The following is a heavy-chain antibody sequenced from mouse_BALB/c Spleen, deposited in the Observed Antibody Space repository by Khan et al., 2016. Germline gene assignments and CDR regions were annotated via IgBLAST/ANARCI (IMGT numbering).Heavy chain of an antibody. J-gene: IGHJ1*01. CDR3: ARYYGYDYWYFDV. CDR2: ISYSGST. CDR1: GYSITSDYA. V-gene: IGHV3-2*02. D-gene: IGHD2-2*01. Sequence: EVQLQESGPGLVKPSQSLSLTCTVTGYSITSDYAWNWLRQFPGNKLEWMGYISYSGSTSYNPSLKSRISTTRNTSKNQFFLQLNSVTTETTATYSCARYYGYDYWYFDVWGAGTTVTVSS.